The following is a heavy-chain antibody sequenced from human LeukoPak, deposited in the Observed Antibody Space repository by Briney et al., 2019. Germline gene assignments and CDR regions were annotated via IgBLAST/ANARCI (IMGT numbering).Heavy chain of an antibody. CDR1: GFTFSSYG. D-gene: IGHD2-2*01. CDR2: IWYDGSNK. Sequence: GRSLRLSCAASGFTFSSYGMHWVRQAPGKGLEWVAVIWYDGSNKYYADSVKGRFTISRDNSKNTLYLQMNSLRAEDTAVYYCAGDQPVYCSSTSCYGYEGYYYYGMDVWGKGTTVTVSS. CDR3: AGDQPVYCSSTSCYGYEGYYYYGMDV. V-gene: IGHV3-33*01. J-gene: IGHJ6*04.